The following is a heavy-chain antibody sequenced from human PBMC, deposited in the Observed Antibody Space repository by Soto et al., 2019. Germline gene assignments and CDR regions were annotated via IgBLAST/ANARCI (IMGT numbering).Heavy chain of an antibody. CDR3: AREGLDY. CDR2: IYYSGST. Sequence: QVQLQESGPGLVKPSETLSLTCTVSGGSISSYYWSWIRQPPGQGLEWVGYIYYSGSTNYNPPLKGRVTISVDTAKNQVSLKLSSVAAADPAEYYCAREGLDYWGQGTLVTVSS. V-gene: IGHV4-4*08. J-gene: IGHJ4*02. CDR1: GGSISSYY.